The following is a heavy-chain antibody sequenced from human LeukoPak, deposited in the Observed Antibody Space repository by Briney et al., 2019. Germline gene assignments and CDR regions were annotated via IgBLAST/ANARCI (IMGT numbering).Heavy chain of an antibody. Sequence: MSSETLSLTCAVYGGSFSGYYWSWIRQPPGKGLEWIGEINHSGSTNYNPSLKSRVTISVDTSKNQFSLKLSSVTAADTAVYYCARPGFVVVPAALTTIDAFDIWGQGTMVAVSS. CDR3: ARPGFVVVPAALTTIDAFDI. CDR1: GGSFSGYY. CDR2: INHSGST. V-gene: IGHV4-34*01. J-gene: IGHJ3*02. D-gene: IGHD2-2*01.